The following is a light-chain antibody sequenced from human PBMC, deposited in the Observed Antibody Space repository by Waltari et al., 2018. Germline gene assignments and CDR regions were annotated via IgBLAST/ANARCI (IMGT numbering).Light chain of an antibody. CDR2: SNT. J-gene: IGLJ2*01. Sequence: QSVLTQPPSASGTPGQRVTISWSGSSSNLGINTENWYQQRPGTAPKLLIYSNTQRPSGVPDRFSGSKSGTSASLAIRGLQSEDEADYYCAAWDDSLNVVFGGGTKLTVI. CDR3: AAWDDSLNVV. CDR1: SSNLGINT. V-gene: IGLV1-44*01.